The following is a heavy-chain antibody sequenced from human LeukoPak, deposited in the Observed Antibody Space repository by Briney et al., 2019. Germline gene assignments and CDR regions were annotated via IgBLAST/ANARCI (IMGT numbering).Heavy chain of an antibody. Sequence: PGGSLRLSCAASEFTFSSYAMHWVRQAPGKGLEWVAVISYDGSNEYYADSVKGRFTISRDNSRNTLYLQMNSLRADDTAIYYCAREIVAAIGFDYWGQGTLVTVSS. CDR3: AREIVAAIGFDY. D-gene: IGHD5-12*01. V-gene: IGHV3-30*04. CDR2: ISYDGSNE. J-gene: IGHJ4*02. CDR1: EFTFSSYA.